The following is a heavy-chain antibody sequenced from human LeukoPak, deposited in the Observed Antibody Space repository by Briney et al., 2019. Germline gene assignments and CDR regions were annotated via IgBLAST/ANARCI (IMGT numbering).Heavy chain of an antibody. CDR3: ARGDGPSYYFYYMDV. CDR2: IKKDGSEQ. D-gene: IGHD2-21*02. J-gene: IGHJ6*03. CDR1: GFSFSDHW. V-gene: IGHV3-7*01. Sequence: HPGGSLRLSCVASGFSFSDHWMNWFRQAPGKGLEWVATIKKDGSEQYYVDSMKGRLTISRDNAKNSLYLQMNSLRTEDTAVYYCARGDGPSYYFYYMDVWGKGTTVTVSS.